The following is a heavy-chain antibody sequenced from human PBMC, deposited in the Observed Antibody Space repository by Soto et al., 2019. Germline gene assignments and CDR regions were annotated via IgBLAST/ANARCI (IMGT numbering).Heavy chain of an antibody. J-gene: IGHJ4*02. CDR3: AKSGGVAAAAIHDY. Sequence: GGSLSLSCAASGFTFSSYAMSWVRQAPGKGLEWVSAISGSGGSTYYADSVKGRFTISRDNSKNTLYLQMNSLRAEDTAVYYCAKSGGVAAAAIHDYWGQGTLVTVSS. D-gene: IGHD6-13*01. CDR1: GFTFSSYA. V-gene: IGHV3-23*01. CDR2: ISGSGGST.